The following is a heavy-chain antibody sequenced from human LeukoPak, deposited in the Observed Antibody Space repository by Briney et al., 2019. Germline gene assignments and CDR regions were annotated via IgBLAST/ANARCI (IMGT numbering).Heavy chain of an antibody. CDR2: IYTSGST. D-gene: IGHD5/OR15-5a*01. CDR3: AREDSFFNYYYMDV. CDR1: GGSISSGSYY. Sequence: PSETLSLTCTVSGGSISSGSYYWSWIRQPAGKGLEWIGRIYTSGSTNYNPSLKSRVTISVDTSKNQFSLKLSSVTAADTAVYYCAREDSFFNYYYMDVWGKGTTVTVSS. J-gene: IGHJ6*03. V-gene: IGHV4-61*02.